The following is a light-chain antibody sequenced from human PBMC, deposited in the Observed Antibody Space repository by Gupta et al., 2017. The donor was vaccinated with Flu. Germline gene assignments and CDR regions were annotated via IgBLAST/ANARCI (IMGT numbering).Light chain of an antibody. Sequence: VTISCTGTSSDVGSYNRVSWYQQPPGTAPKLMIYDVSNRPSGVPDRFSGSKSGNTASLTISGLQEDDEADYYCSSDTSSSTYVFGTGTKVTVL. CDR3: SSDTSSSTYV. CDR1: SSDVGSYNR. CDR2: DVS. J-gene: IGLJ1*01. V-gene: IGLV2-18*02.